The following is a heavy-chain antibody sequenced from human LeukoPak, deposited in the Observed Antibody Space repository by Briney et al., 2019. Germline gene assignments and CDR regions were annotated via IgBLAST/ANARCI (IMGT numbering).Heavy chain of an antibody. D-gene: IGHD6-13*01. CDR2: ISSSSSYT. CDR1: GFTFSDYY. J-gene: IGHJ4*02. CDR3: ATARGYSSSWSYYLDY. V-gene: IGHV3-11*06. Sequence: GGSLRLSCAASGFTFSDYYMSWIRQTPGKGLEWVSYISSSSSYTNYADSVKGRFTISRDNAKNSLYLQMNSLRAEDTAVYYCATARGYSSSWSYYLDYWGQGTLVTVPS.